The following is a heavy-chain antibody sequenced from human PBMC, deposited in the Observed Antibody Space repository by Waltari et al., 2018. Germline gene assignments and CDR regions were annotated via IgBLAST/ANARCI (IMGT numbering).Heavy chain of an antibody. J-gene: IGHJ4*02. D-gene: IGHD1-7*01. CDR2: ISRMGSTI. V-gene: IGHV3-48*03. CDR3: ARDAGTTFDY. CDR1: GFTFSSYE. Sequence: EVQLVESGGGLVQPGGSLRLSCAASGFTFSSYEMNWVRQAQGKGLEGVSYISRMGSTIYYADSVKGRFTISRDNAKNSLYLQMNSLRAEDTAVYYCARDAGTTFDYWGQGTLVTVSS.